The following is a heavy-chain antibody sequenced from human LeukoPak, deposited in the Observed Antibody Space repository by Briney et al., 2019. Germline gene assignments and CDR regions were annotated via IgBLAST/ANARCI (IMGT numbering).Heavy chain of an antibody. D-gene: IGHD3-10*01. V-gene: IGHV1-24*01. CDR1: GYTLTELS. Sequence: ASAKVSCKVSGYTLTELSMHWVRQAPGKGLEWMGGFDPEDGETIYAQKFQGRVTVTEDTSTDTAYMELSSLRSEDTAVYYCATGFSITMVRGVNWFDPWGQGTLVTVSS. CDR3: ATGFSITMVRGVNWFDP. CDR2: FDPEDGET. J-gene: IGHJ5*02.